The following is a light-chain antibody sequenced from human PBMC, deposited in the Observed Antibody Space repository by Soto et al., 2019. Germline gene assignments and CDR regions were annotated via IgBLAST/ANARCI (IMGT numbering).Light chain of an antibody. Sequence: DIQMTQSPSSLSASVGDRVTITCRASQGISNYLAWYQQKPGKVPKLLIYAASTLQSGVPSRFSGSGSGTDFTLTISSLQPEDVATYYCQKYYSAPTFGQGTKVEIK. CDR2: AAS. CDR3: QKYYSAPT. CDR1: QGISNY. V-gene: IGKV1-27*01. J-gene: IGKJ1*01.